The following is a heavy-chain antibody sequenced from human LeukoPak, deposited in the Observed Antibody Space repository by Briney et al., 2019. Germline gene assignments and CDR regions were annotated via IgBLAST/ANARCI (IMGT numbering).Heavy chain of an antibody. V-gene: IGHV3-23*01. Sequence: QPGGSLRLSCAASGFTFSSYGMSWVRQAPGKGLEWVSAISGSGGSTYYADSVKGRFTISRDNSKNTLYLQMNSLRAEDTAVYYCTTSSSTTLYGDYWGAFDIWGQGTMVTVSS. J-gene: IGHJ3*02. CDR1: GFTFSSYG. CDR2: ISGSGGST. CDR3: TTSSSTTLYGDYWGAFDI. D-gene: IGHD4-17*01.